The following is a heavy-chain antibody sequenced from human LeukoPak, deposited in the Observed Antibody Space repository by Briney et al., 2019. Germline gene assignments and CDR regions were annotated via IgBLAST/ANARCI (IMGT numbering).Heavy chain of an antibody. J-gene: IGHJ4*02. CDR2: IDPSDSST. CDR3: ATGGRGWLY. CDR1: GYSFTTYW. Sequence: GESLKISCKGSGYSFTTYWISWVRQMPGRGLEWMGRIDPSDSSTNYSPSFQGHVTISADKSVSTAYLQWSSLKASDTAVYYCATGGRGWLYWGQGTLVTVSS. V-gene: IGHV5-10-1*01. D-gene: IGHD6-19*01.